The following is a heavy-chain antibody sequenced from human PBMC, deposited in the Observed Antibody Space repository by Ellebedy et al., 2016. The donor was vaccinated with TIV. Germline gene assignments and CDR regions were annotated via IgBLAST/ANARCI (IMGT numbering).Heavy chain of an antibody. CDR1: RFTFRNYW. CDR2: INIDGSST. Sequence: PGGSLRLSCAASRFTFRNYWIHWVRPAPGKGPVWVSRINIDGSSTSYADSVKGRFTISRDNAKNTLYLQMNSLRAEDTAVYYCARAGSGGWEAYCESWGRGTLVTVSS. J-gene: IGHJ2*01. D-gene: IGHD6-19*01. V-gene: IGHV3-74*01. CDR3: ARAGSGGWEAYCES.